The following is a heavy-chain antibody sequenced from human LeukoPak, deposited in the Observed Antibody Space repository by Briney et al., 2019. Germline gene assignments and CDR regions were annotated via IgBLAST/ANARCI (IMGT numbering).Heavy chain of an antibody. D-gene: IGHD6-13*01. V-gene: IGHV3-9*01. Sequence: PGRSLRLSCAASGFTFDDYAMHWVRQAPGKGLEWVSGISWNSGNIGYADSVKGRFTISRDNAKNSLYLQMNSLRAEDTALYYCAKGDGYSSSWYNYWGQGTLVTVSS. J-gene: IGHJ4*02. CDR1: GFTFDDYA. CDR3: AKGDGYSSSWYNY. CDR2: ISWNSGNI.